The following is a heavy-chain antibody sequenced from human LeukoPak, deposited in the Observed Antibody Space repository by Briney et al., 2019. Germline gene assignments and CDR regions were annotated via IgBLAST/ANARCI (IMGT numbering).Heavy chain of an antibody. CDR2: INHSGST. CDR3: ARDFRPAAASWRRDGGY. J-gene: IGHJ4*02. V-gene: IGHV4-34*01. D-gene: IGHD6-13*01. Sequence: KPSETLSLTCAVYGGSFSGYYWSWIRQPPGKGLEWIGEINHSGSTNYNPSLKSRVTISVVTSKNQFSLKLSSVTAADTAVYYCARDFRPAAASWRRDGGYWGQGTLVTVSS. CDR1: GGSFSGYY.